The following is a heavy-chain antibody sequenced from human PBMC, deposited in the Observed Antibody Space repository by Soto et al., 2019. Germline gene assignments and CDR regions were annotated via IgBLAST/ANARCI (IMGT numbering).Heavy chain of an antibody. CDR3: TREGLYCSGGSCYSGGWFDP. V-gene: IGHV3-49*03. CDR2: IRSKAYGGTT. D-gene: IGHD2-15*01. Sequence: GSLRLSCTASGFTFGDYAMSWFRQAPGKGLEWVGFIRSKAYGGTTEYAASVKGRFTISRDDSKSIAYLQMNSLKTEDTAVYYCTREGLYCSGGSCYSGGWFDPWGQGTLVTVSS. J-gene: IGHJ5*02. CDR1: GFTFGDYA.